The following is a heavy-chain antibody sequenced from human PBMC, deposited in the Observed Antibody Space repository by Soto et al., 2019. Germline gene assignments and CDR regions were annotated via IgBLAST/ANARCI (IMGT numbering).Heavy chain of an antibody. D-gene: IGHD2-2*01. Sequence: QVQLQQWGAGLLKPSETLSLTCAVYGGSFSGYYWSWIRQPPGKGLEWIGEINHSGSTNYNPSLKSRVTISVDTSKNQFSLKLSSVTAADTAVYYCARLADIVVVPAAMWSWFDPWGQGTLVTVSS. CDR3: ARLADIVVVPAAMWSWFDP. CDR2: INHSGST. J-gene: IGHJ5*02. V-gene: IGHV4-34*01. CDR1: GGSFSGYY.